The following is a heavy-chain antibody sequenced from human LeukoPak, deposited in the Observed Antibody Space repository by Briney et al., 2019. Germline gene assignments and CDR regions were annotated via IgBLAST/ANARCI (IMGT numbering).Heavy chain of an antibody. CDR3: ARLRDGSGSYYMLY. CDR2: ISAYNGNT. V-gene: IGHV1-18*01. Sequence: ASVKVFCKASGYTFTSFGISWVRQAPGQGLEWMGWISAYNGNTNYAQKLQGRVTMTTDPSTRPAYMELGHLRSDDTADESCARLRDGSGSYYMLYWGQGTLVTVSS. CDR1: GYTFTSFG. J-gene: IGHJ4*02. D-gene: IGHD3-10*01.